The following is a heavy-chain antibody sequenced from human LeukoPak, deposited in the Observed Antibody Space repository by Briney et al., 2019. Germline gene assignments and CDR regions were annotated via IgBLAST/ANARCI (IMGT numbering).Heavy chain of an antibody. CDR3: AREGPETYNFDF. V-gene: IGHV1-46*01. Sequence: ASVKVSCKASGYTFTSYYIHWVRQAPGQGLEYMGIIRPSGSTAYAQKFQGRVTMTRDTSTSAVYMELSSLRSEDTAVYYCAREGPETYNFDFWGREPRSPSPQ. CDR2: IRPSGST. J-gene: IGHJ4*02. D-gene: IGHD5-18*01. CDR1: GYTFTSYY.